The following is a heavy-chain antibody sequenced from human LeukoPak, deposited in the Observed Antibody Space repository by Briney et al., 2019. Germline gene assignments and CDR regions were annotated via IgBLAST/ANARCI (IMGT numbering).Heavy chain of an antibody. J-gene: IGHJ4*02. CDR3: ASTYYYDSSGYNY. CDR2: IYYSGST. V-gene: IGHV4-59*01. Sequence: SETLSLTCTVSGGSLSSYYWSWIRQPPGKGLEWIGYIYYSGSTNYNPSLKSRVTISVDTSKNQFSLKLSSVTAADTAVYYCASTYYYDSSGYNYWGQGTLVTVSS. D-gene: IGHD3-22*01. CDR1: GGSLSSYY.